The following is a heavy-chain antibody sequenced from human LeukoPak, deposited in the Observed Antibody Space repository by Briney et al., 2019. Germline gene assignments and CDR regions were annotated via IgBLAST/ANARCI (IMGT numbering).Heavy chain of an antibody. CDR2: IYYSGST. V-gene: IGHV4-59*08. CDR1: GGSISSYY. CDR3: AKTRERWLPNSPPDY. Sequence: SETLSLTCTVSGGSISSYYWSWIRQPPGKGLEWIGYIYYSGSTNYNPSLKSRVTISVDTSKNQFSLKLSSVTAADTAVYYCAKTRERWLPNSPPDYWGQRTLVTVSS. D-gene: IGHD5-24*01. J-gene: IGHJ4*02.